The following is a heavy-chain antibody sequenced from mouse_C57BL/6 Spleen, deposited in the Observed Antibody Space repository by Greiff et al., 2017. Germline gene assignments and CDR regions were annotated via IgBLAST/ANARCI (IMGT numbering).Heavy chain of an antibody. CDR2: ISYDGSN. Sequence: EVKLVESGPGLVKPSQSLSLTCSVTGYSITSGYYWNWIRQFPGNKLEWMGYISYDGSNNYNPSLKNRISITRDTSKNQFFLKLNSVTTEDTATYYCAREGDYYYGSSYNFDYWGQGTTLTVSS. V-gene: IGHV3-6*01. CDR3: AREGDYYYGSSYNFDY. J-gene: IGHJ2*01. D-gene: IGHD1-1*01. CDR1: GYSITSGYY.